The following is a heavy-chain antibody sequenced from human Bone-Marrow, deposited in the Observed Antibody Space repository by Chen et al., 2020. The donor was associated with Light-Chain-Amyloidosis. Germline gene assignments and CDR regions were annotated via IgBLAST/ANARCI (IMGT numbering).Heavy chain of an antibody. J-gene: IGHJ4*02. D-gene: IGHD6-19*01. Sequence: QVQLQESGPGLVKPSQTLSLTCSVSGGSITSGGYYWTWIRQHPGKGLEWIGYIYYSGRTNYNPSLKSRITISVDTSKNHFSLNLSSVTAADTAVYYCAIVGPVAGRIDYWGQGTLVTVSS. V-gene: IGHV4-31*03. CDR1: GGSITSGGYY. CDR3: AIVGPVAGRIDY. CDR2: IYYSGRT.